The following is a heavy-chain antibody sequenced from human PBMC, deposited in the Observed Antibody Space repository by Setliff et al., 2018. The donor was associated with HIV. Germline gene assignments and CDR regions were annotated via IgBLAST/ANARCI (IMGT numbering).Heavy chain of an antibody. CDR2: VHSTGTT. CDR1: GGSFSTYY. V-gene: IGHV4-4*07. J-gene: IGHJ3*01. D-gene: IGHD3-22*01. Sequence: PSETLSLTCTVSGGSFSTYYWSWIRQPAGEGLEYIGRVHSTGTTIYNPSLKSRVTMSVDTSKNQFSLKLRSVTAADTAVYYCARARITMTGGRLEPYAFDRWGQGTKVTVSS. CDR3: ARARITMTGGRLEPYAFDR.